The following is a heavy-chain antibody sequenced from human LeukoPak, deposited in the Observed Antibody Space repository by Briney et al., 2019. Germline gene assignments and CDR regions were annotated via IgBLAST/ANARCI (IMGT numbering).Heavy chain of an antibody. CDR1: GGSISSSSYY. D-gene: IGHD2-15*01. CDR3: ARGKGYCSGGSCYDY. CDR2: IYYSGST. Sequence: SETLSLTCTVSGGSISSSSYYWGWIRQPPGKGLEWIGSIYYSGSTYYNPSLKSRVTISVDTSKNQFSLKLSSVTAADTAVYYCARGKGYCSGGSCYDYWGQGTLVTVSS. J-gene: IGHJ4*02. V-gene: IGHV4-39*07.